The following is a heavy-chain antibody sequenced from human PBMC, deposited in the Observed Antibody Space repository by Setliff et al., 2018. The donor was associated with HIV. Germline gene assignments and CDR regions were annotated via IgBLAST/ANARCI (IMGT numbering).Heavy chain of an antibody. J-gene: IGHJ5*02. Sequence: ASVKVSCKAPGYIFTDYYIHWVRRAPGQGLEWMGWINPNSGATKYAQNFQGRVTMTRDTSISTAYMDLSSLTSDDTAVYYCALASIVSTARWNHWGRGTLVTVSS. CDR2: INPNSGAT. CDR1: GYIFTDYY. V-gene: IGHV1-2*02. D-gene: IGHD1-26*01. CDR3: ALASIVSTARWNH.